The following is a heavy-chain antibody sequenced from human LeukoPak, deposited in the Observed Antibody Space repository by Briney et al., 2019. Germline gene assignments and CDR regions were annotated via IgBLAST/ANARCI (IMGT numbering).Heavy chain of an antibody. J-gene: IGHJ2*01. CDR1: GFMFTSYG. CDR3: AKRSEMTVAISGGGMWYRDL. V-gene: IGHV3-23*01. D-gene: IGHD4-17*01. Sequence: GGSLRLSCEASGFMFTSYGMSWVRQAPGKGLEWVSAISGSGDKTNYADSVKGRFTISRDNSQNTLYLQMNSLRGEDTAIYYCAKRSEMTVAISGGGMWYRDLWGRGTRVTVSS. CDR2: ISGSGDKT.